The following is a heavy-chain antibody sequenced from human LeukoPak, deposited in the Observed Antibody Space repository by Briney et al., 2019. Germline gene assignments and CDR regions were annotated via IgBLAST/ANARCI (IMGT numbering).Heavy chain of an antibody. CDR2: IIPILGIA. CDR3: ARERIVGATPPDY. V-gene: IGHV1-69*04. J-gene: IGHJ4*02. CDR1: GGTFSSYT. Sequence: SSVKVSCKASGGTFSSYTISWVRQAPGQGLEWMGRIIPILGIANYAQKFQGRVTITADKSTSTAYMELSSLRSEDTAVYYCARERIVGATPPDYWGQGTLVTVSS. D-gene: IGHD1-26*01.